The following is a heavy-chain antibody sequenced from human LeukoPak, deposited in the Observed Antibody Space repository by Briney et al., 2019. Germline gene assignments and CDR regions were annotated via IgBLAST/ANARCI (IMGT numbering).Heavy chain of an antibody. CDR1: GGSFSGYY. Sequence: PSETLSLTCAVYGGSFSGYYWSWIRQPPGKGLEWIGEINHSGSTNYSPSLKSRVTISVDTSKNQFSLRLSSVTAADTAVYYCARVSSRRLPPTYSYDRRNYFDYWGQGTLVTVSS. J-gene: IGHJ4*02. D-gene: IGHD3-22*01. V-gene: IGHV4-34*01. CDR2: INHSGST. CDR3: ARVSSRRLPPTYSYDRRNYFDY.